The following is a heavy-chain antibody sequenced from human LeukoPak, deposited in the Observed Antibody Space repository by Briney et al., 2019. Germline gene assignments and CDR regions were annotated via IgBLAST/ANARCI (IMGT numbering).Heavy chain of an antibody. CDR2: ISGSASTT. D-gene: IGHD6-13*01. Sequence: GGSLRLSCAVSGFTFSSYWMSWVREAPGKGLVWVSAISGSASTTYYADSVKGRFTISRDNSKNTLFLQMMSLRDEDTAVYFCAKDLGIAAADWGQGTLVTVSS. CDR3: AKDLGIAAAD. CDR1: GFTFSSYW. V-gene: IGHV3-23*01. J-gene: IGHJ4*02.